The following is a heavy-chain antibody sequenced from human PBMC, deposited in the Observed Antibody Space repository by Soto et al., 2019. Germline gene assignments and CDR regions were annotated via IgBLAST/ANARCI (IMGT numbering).Heavy chain of an antibody. D-gene: IGHD6-19*01. CDR1: GFTFSSYA. Sequence: GGSLRLSCAASGFTFSSYAMSWVRQAPGKGLEWVSAISGSGGSTYYADSVKGRFTISRDNSKNTLYRQMNSLRAEDTAVYYCANQEGGIAVAGGYFQHWGQGTLVTVS. J-gene: IGHJ1*01. CDR2: ISGSGGST. CDR3: ANQEGGIAVAGGYFQH. V-gene: IGHV3-23*01.